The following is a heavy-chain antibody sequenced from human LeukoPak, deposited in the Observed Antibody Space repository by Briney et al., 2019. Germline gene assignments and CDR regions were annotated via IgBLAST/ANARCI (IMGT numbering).Heavy chain of an antibody. J-gene: IGHJ6*04. D-gene: IGHD3-10*02. CDR2: ISSSGSTI. Sequence: GGSLRLSCATSGFTFSSCAMSWVRQAPGKGLEWVSYISSSGSTIYYADSVKGRFTISRDNAKNSLYLQMNSLRAEDTAVYYCAELGITMIGGVWGKGTTVTISS. CDR3: AELGITMIGGV. CDR1: GFTFSSCA. V-gene: IGHV3-48*03.